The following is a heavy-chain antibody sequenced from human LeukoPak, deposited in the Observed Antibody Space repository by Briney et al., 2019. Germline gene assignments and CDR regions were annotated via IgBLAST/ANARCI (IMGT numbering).Heavy chain of an antibody. CDR3: ARDRVLLWFGEYD. Sequence: ASVKVSCKASGYTFTGYYMHWVRQAPGQGLEWMGWINPNSGGTNYAQKFQGRVTMTRDTSISTAYMELSRLRSDDTAMYYCARDRVLLWFGEYDWGQGTLVTVSS. V-gene: IGHV1-2*02. D-gene: IGHD3-10*01. CDR2: INPNSGGT. J-gene: IGHJ4*02. CDR1: GYTFTGYY.